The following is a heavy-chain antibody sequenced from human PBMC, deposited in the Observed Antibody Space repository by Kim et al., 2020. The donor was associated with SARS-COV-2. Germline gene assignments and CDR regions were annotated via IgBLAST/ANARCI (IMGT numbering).Heavy chain of an antibody. CDR2: TTYDGTYK. J-gene: IGHJ6*01. D-gene: IGHD6-19*01. CDR1: GFMFNVYH. V-gene: IGHV3-30-3*01. Sequence: GGSLRLSCAASGFMFNVYHMFWIRQAPGRGLEWVAVTTYDGTYKFYADSVRGRFTVSRDNSNNTLFLHMDSLRGEDTAVYYCARATADRRAYYYYGMDF. CDR3: ARATADRRAYYYYGMDF.